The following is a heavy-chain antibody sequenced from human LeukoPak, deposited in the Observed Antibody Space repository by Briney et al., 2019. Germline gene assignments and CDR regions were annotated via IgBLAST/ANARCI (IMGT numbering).Heavy chain of an antibody. CDR3: ARSPENYDVLTGYYGWYFDL. D-gene: IGHD3-9*01. V-gene: IGHV3-74*01. CDR2: INTDGST. J-gene: IGHJ2*01. CDR1: GFTFSSYW. Sequence: PGGSLRLSCAASGFTFSSYWMHWVRQAPGKGLVWVSRINTDGSTRYADSVKGRFTISRDNAKNTLYLQMKSLRAEDTAVYYCARSPENYDVLTGYYGWYFDLWGRGTLVTISS.